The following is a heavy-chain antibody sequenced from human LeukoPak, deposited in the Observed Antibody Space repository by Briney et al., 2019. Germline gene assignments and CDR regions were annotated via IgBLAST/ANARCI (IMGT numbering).Heavy chain of an antibody. CDR1: GFTFRTYG. D-gene: IGHD7-27*01. CDR3: ARDRVTGETDY. Sequence: GGSLRLSCAASGFTFRTYGMHWVRQAPGKGLEWVSGINWNGGSTGYADSVKGRFTVSRDNAKNSLYLQMNSLRAEDTALYYCARDRVTGETDYWGQGTLVTVSS. CDR2: INWNGGST. V-gene: IGHV3-20*04. J-gene: IGHJ4*02.